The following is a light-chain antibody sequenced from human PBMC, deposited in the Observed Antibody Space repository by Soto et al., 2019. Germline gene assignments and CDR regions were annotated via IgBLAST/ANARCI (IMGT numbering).Light chain of an antibody. Sequence: IQLTQSPSSLSASVGDRVTITCRASQGISSYLAWYQQKPGKAPKLLIYAASTLQNGVPSRFSGSGSGSDFTLTINSLQPEDFATSYSQQLIGYLSITFGQGTRLEIK. V-gene: IGKV1-9*01. CDR2: AAS. CDR1: QGISSY. J-gene: IGKJ5*01. CDR3: QQLIGYLSIT.